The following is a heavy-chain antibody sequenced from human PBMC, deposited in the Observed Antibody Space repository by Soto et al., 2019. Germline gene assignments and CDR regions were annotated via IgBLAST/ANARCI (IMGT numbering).Heavy chain of an antibody. D-gene: IGHD5-12*01. CDR2: IYYSGST. V-gene: IGHV4-59*08. CDR3: ARHPFSGYDPFDY. J-gene: IGHJ4*02. CDR1: GGSISSYY. Sequence: SETLSLTCTVSGGSISSYYWSWIRQPPGKGLEWIGYIYYSGSTNYNPSLKSRVTISVDTSKNQFSLKLSSVTAADTAVYYCARHPFSGYDPFDYWGQGTLVTVSS.